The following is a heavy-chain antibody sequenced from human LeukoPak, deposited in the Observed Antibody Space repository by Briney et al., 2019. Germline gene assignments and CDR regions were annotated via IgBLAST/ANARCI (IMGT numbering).Heavy chain of an antibody. CDR1: GFTFSSYA. CDR2: ISGSGGST. J-gene: IGHJ4*02. D-gene: IGHD3-10*01. V-gene: IGHV3-23*01. Sequence: AGGSLRLSCAASGFTFSSYAMSWVRQAPGKGLEWVSAISGSGGSTYYADSVKGRFTISRDNSKNTLYLQMNSLRAEDTAVYYCAKGTPLYYYGSGSYSSFDYWGQGTLVTVSS. CDR3: AKGTPLYYYGSGSYSSFDY.